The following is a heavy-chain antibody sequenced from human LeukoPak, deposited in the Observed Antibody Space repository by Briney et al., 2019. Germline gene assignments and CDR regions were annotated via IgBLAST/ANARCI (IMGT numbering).Heavy chain of an antibody. CDR1: GYSISSGYY. D-gene: IGHD2-15*01. J-gene: IGHJ5*02. V-gene: IGHV4-38-2*02. CDR3: ARVSCGGGTCYHSRGWFDA. Sequence: SETLSLTCTVSGYSISSGYYWGRIRQPPEKGLEWICSIYHSGRTFYNPSLKSRVTISVDTSKNQFSLNLSSVTAADTAVYYCARVSCGGGTCYHSRGWFDAWGQGTLVTVSS. CDR2: IYHSGRT.